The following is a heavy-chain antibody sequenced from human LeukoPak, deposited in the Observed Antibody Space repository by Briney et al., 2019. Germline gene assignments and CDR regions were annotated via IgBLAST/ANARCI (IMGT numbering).Heavy chain of an antibody. CDR3: ARGTYTGSLDY. CDR1: GFTFSSYG. D-gene: IGHD3-10*01. CDR2: INPNSGGT. Sequence: GRSLRLSCAASGFTFSSYGMHWVRQAPGQGLEWMGWINPNSGGTNYAQKFQGRVTMTRDTSISTAYMELSRLRSDDTAFYYCARGTYTGSLDYWGQGTLVTVSS. J-gene: IGHJ4*02. V-gene: IGHV1-2*02.